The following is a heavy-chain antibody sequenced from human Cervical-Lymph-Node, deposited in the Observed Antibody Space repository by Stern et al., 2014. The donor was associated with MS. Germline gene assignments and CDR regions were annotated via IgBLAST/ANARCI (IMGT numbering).Heavy chain of an antibody. CDR1: GFVFRRYS. CDR3: ARGFLHNSFDL. V-gene: IGHV3-48*02. D-gene: IGHD5-24*01. Sequence: EVQLVESGGGLVKPGGSLRLTCAGSGFVFRRYSMDWVRQAPGKGLEWLSFINSEGDTIYYADSVSGRFTISRDDDKNSIFLQMTNLRDEDAAVYYCARGFLHNSFDLWGLGTVVTVSS. J-gene: IGHJ3*01. CDR2: INSEGDTI.